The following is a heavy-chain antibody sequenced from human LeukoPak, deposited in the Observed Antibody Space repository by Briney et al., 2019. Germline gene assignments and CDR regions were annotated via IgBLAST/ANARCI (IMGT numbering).Heavy chain of an antibody. Sequence: GGSLRLFCAASGFTFSSYEMNWVRQAPGKGLEWVSYISSSGSTIYYADSVKGRFTISRDNAKNSLYLQMNSLRAEDTAVYYCASLPTVPEPHGYYYGMDVWGKGTTVTVSS. V-gene: IGHV3-48*03. CDR1: GFTFSSYE. CDR3: ASLPTVPEPHGYYYGMDV. CDR2: ISSSGSTI. D-gene: IGHD4-17*01. J-gene: IGHJ6*04.